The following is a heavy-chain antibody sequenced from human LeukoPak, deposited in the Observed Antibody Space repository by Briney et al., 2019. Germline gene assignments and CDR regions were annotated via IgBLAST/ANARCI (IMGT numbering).Heavy chain of an antibody. CDR2: ISSSGSTI. D-gene: IGHD3-22*01. CDR1: GFTFSDYY. V-gene: IGHV3-11*04. Sequence: GGSLRLSCAASGFTFSDYYMSWIRQAPGKGLEWVSYISSSGSTIYYADSVKGRFTISRDNAKNSLYLQMNSLRAEDTAVYYCARGAYFEDPMIVVVSTYYYYGMDVWGQGTTVTVSS. CDR3: ARGAYFEDPMIVVVSTYYYYGMDV. J-gene: IGHJ6*02.